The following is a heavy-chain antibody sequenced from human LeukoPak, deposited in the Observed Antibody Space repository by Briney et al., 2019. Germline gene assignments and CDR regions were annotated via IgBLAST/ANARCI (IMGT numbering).Heavy chain of an antibody. D-gene: IGHD3-22*01. Sequence: GGSLRLSCAASGFTFSSYWMSWVRQAPGKGLEWEANIKQDGSEKYYVDSVKGRFTISRDNAKNSLYLQMNSLRAEDTAVYYCAREVSITMIVVVKNWFDPWGQGTLVTVSS. J-gene: IGHJ5*02. CDR1: GFTFSSYW. CDR3: AREVSITMIVVVKNWFDP. V-gene: IGHV3-7*01. CDR2: IKQDGSEK.